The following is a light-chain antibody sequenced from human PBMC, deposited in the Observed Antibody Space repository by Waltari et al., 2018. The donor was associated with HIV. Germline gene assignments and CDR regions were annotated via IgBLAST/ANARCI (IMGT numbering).Light chain of an antibody. J-gene: IGKJ1*01. CDR3: QQYYSTPWT. Sequence: GSLGERATINCKSTQSLLYRSTNKDYVAWYQQKPGQPPKLLIYWASIRESGVPDRFSGSGSGTDFTLTISNLQAEDVAVYYCQQYYSTPWTFGQGTKVEIK. CDR2: WAS. V-gene: IGKV4-1*01. CDR1: QSLLYRSTNKDY.